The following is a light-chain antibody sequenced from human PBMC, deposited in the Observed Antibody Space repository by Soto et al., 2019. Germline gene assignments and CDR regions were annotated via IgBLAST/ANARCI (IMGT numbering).Light chain of an antibody. CDR3: QQYDNLPTWT. CDR1: QDISNY. CDR2: DAS. J-gene: IGKJ1*01. V-gene: IGKV1-33*01. Sequence: DTPMTQSPSSLSASVGDRVTITCQASQDISNYLNWYQQKPGKAPKLLIYDASNLETGVPSRFSGSGSGTDFTFTISSLQPEDIATYYCQQYDNLPTWTFGQGTKVEIK.